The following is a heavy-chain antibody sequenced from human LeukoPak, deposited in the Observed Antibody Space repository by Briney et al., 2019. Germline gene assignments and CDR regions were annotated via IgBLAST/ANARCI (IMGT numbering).Heavy chain of an antibody. CDR3: ARGVVTDDYYMDV. V-gene: IGHV4-61*02. CDR2: LYTNDNT. Sequence: SETLSLTCTVSGGSVNSARYYWTWIRPPAGKGLEWIGRLYTNDNTNYNPSLESRVSISLDTSKSQFYLQLTSVTAADTAVYFCARGVVTDDYYMDVWGKGTTVTVSS. D-gene: IGHD2-21*02. CDR1: GGSVNSARYY. J-gene: IGHJ6*03.